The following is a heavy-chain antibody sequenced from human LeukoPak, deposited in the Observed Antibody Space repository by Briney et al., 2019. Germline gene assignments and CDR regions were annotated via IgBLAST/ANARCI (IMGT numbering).Heavy chain of an antibody. CDR1: GGSISSSSYY. CDR3: ARHNYCSSTSCYTRWFDP. D-gene: IGHD2-2*02. CDR2: IYYSGST. V-gene: IGHV4-39*01. Sequence: SETLSLTCTVSGGSISSSSYYWGWIRQPPGKGLEWIGSIYYSGSTYYNPSLKSRVTISVDTSKNQFSLKLSSVTAADTAVYYCARHNYCSSTSCYTRWFDPWGQGTLVTVSS. J-gene: IGHJ5*02.